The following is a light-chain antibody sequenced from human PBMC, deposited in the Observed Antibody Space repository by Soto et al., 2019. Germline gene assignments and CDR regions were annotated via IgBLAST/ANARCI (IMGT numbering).Light chain of an antibody. Sequence: ETVLTQSPATLSLSLGERASLSCRASQSVFSSLAWYQQKPGQAPRLLISDASNRAAGIPARFSGSGSGTDFTLTISSLEPEDFAVYYCQQRNSSPLTFGGGTKVEIK. J-gene: IGKJ4*01. V-gene: IGKV3-11*01. CDR1: QSVFSS. CDR3: QQRNSSPLT. CDR2: DAS.